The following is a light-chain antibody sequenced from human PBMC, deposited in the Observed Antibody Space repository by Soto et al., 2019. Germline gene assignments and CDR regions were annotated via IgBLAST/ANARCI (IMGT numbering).Light chain of an antibody. CDR2: AAS. Sequence: EIVLTQSPGTRSLSPGERATLSCRASQSVSSSLLAWYRQKPGQAPRLLMYAASSRATGIPVRFSGSGSGTDFTLTISSLEPEDFAVYYCQQRSNWPPITFGQGTRLEIK. CDR3: QQRSNWPPIT. J-gene: IGKJ5*01. CDR1: QSVSSSL. V-gene: IGKV3D-20*02.